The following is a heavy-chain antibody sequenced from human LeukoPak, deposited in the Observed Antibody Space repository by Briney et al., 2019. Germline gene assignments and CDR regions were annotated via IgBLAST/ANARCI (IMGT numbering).Heavy chain of an antibody. D-gene: IGHD6-13*01. Sequence: GGSLRLSCAASGFPFNAYWMTWVRQAPGKGLEWVANIRQDGDTKYYVDSVKGRFTISRDNAMNSLYLQMNSLRAEDTAIYYCARSLPYGTTWYGRSDFWGQGTLITVSS. V-gene: IGHV3-7*03. CDR3: ARSLPYGTTWYGRSDF. CDR1: GFPFNAYW. J-gene: IGHJ4*02. CDR2: IRQDGDTK.